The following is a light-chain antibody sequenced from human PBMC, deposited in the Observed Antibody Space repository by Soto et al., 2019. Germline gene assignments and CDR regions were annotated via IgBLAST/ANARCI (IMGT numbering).Light chain of an antibody. V-gene: IGKV3-20*01. J-gene: IGKJ4*01. Sequence: DTVLTQSPGTLSLSPGERATLSCRASQSVSSSYSAWYQQKPGQAPRLLIYGSSARATGITDRFSGSGSGTDFTLTISRLEPEDFAVYYCLQYGSSPPLAFGGGTKVEIK. CDR1: QSVSSSY. CDR2: GSS. CDR3: LQYGSSPPLA.